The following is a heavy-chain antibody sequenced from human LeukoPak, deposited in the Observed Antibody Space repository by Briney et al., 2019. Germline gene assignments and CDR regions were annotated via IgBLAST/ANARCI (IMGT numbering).Heavy chain of an antibody. CDR2: IYYSGST. Sequence: TFSSYAMSWIRQPPGKGLEWIGGIYYSGSTYYNPSLKSRVTISVDTSKNQFSLKLSSVTAADTAVYYCARDSRNSNYYDSSGYYWGFDYWGQGTLVTVSS. D-gene: IGHD3-22*01. J-gene: IGHJ4*02. CDR3: ARDSRNSNYYDSSGYYWGFDY. V-gene: IGHV4-39*07. CDR1: TFSSYA.